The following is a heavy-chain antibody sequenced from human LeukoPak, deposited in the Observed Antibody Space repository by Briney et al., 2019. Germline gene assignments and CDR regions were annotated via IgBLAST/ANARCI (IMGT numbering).Heavy chain of an antibody. J-gene: IGHJ6*03. V-gene: IGHV4-59*01. D-gene: IGHD2-2*01. CDR2: IYYSGST. CDR1: GGSISSYY. Sequence: PSETLSLTCAVSGGSISSYYWSWIRQPPGKGLEWIGYIYYSGSTNYNPSLKSRVTISVDTSKNQFSLKLSSVTAADTAVYYCARVLGYCSSTSCRYYYYYMDVWGKGTTVTVSS. CDR3: ARVLGYCSSTSCRYYYYYMDV.